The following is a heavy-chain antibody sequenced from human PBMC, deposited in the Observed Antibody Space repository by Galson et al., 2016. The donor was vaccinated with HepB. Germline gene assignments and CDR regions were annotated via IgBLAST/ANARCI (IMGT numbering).Heavy chain of an antibody. D-gene: IGHD3-3*01. J-gene: IGHJ2*01. Sequence: QSGAEVKKPGESLRISCKASGYTFTTYWIGWVRQKPGKGLEWMGIIHPHDSDSKYSPSFQGQVTISADKSSSTAYLQWASLKASDTAMFYCARLGLDFYYHSCSAYTEGWYFDLWGHGTLVTVSS. CDR3: ARLGLDFYYHSCSAYTEGWYFDL. CDR1: GYTFTTYW. CDR2: IHPHDSDS. V-gene: IGHV5-51*01.